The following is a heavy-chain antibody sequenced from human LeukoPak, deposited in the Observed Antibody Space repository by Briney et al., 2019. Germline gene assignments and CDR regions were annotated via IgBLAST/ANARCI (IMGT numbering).Heavy chain of an antibody. CDR2: FSGSGGGI. J-gene: IGHJ4*02. CDR3: ARGGRSGTYYVAY. V-gene: IGHV3-23*01. Sequence: PGGSLRLSCAASGFTFSTYAMSWVRQAPGKGLEWVSAFSGSGGGIYYADSVKGRFTISRDNAKNSLYLQMNSLRAEDTAVYYCARGGRSGTYYVAYWGQGTLVTVSS. CDR1: GFTFSTYA. D-gene: IGHD1-26*01.